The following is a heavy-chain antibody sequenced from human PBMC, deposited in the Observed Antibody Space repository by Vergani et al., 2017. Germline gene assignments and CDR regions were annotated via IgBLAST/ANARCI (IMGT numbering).Heavy chain of an antibody. J-gene: IGHJ3*02. CDR3: ARDRAYDYGGNSGVDAFDI. D-gene: IGHD4-23*01. CDR2: IIPIFGTA. V-gene: IGHV1-69*18. CDR1: GYTFPIHW. Sequence: VQLVQSGAEVKKPGESLKISCKGSGYTFPIHWIGWVRQMPGKGLEWMGRIIPIFGTANYAQKFQGRVTITADESTSTAYMELSSLRSEDTAVYYCARDRAYDYGGNSGVDAFDIWGQGTMVTVSS.